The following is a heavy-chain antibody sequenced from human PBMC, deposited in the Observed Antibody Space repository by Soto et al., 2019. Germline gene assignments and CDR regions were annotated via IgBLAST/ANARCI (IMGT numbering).Heavy chain of an antibody. Sequence: EVQLVESGGGLVQPGGSLRLTCAASGFTFRGSWMSWVRQAPGKGLDWVANVNQVGSEKYYVDSVKGRFTISRDNANNSLFLQMNSLRAEETAVYYCAGGGGNFDQWGRGTLVTVSS. J-gene: IGHJ4*02. CDR2: VNQVGSEK. V-gene: IGHV3-7*04. D-gene: IGHD3-16*01. CDR1: GFTFRGSW. CDR3: AGGGGNFDQ.